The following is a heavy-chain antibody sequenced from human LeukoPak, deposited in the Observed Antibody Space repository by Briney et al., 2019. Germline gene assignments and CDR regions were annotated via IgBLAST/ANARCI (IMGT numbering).Heavy chain of an antibody. CDR1: GFTISDYS. CDR3: ASLRVGSSFGYQYYIDV. CDR2: INHSGST. Sequence: KTGGSLRLSCAASGFTISDYSMSWIRQAPGKGLEWIGEINHSGSTNYNSSLKSRVTISVDTSKNQFSLKLSSVTAADTAVYYCASLRVGSSFGYQYYIDVWGKGTTVTVSS. V-gene: IGHV4-34*01. J-gene: IGHJ6*03. D-gene: IGHD6-13*01.